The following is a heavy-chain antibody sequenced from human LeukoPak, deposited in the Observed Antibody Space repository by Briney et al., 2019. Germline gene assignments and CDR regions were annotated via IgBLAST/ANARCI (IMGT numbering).Heavy chain of an antibody. Sequence: SETLSLTCTVSGGSISSGDYYWSWIRQPPGKGLEWIGYIYYSGSTYYNPSLKSRVTISVDTSKNQFSLKLSSVTAADTAVYYCASTGRSGWYWLTGYWGQGTLVTVSS. V-gene: IGHV4-30-4*08. CDR1: GGSISSGDYY. CDR2: IYYSGST. D-gene: IGHD6-19*01. CDR3: ASTGRSGWYWLTGY. J-gene: IGHJ4*02.